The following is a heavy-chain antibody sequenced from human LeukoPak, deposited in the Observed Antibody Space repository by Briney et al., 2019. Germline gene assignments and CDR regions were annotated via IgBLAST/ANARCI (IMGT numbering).Heavy chain of an antibody. J-gene: IGHJ4*02. CDR1: GGSISDYY. Sequence: PSETLSLTCTVSGGSISDYYWSWIRQPPGKGLEFIGYIYYSGSTNYSPSLKSRVTISVDTSKNQFSLKLSSVTAADTAVYDCTGRLPLTYSSSWYRDYWGQGTLVTVSS. CDR3: TGRLPLTYSSSWYRDY. V-gene: IGHV4-59*01. CDR2: IYYSGST. D-gene: IGHD6-13*01.